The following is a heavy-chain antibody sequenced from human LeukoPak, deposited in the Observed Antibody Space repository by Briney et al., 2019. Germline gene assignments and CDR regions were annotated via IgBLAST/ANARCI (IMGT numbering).Heavy chain of an antibody. Sequence: PGGSLRLSRAASGFTFSSYEMNWVRQAPGKGLEWVSYISTSDSTIYYADSVKGRFTISRDNAKSSLYLQMDSLRVEDTGIYYCARDLGTHGGYVDPWGQGTLVTVSS. CDR2: ISTSDSTI. D-gene: IGHD6-19*01. J-gene: IGHJ5*02. V-gene: IGHV3-48*03. CDR3: ARDLGTHGGYVDP. CDR1: GFTFSSYE.